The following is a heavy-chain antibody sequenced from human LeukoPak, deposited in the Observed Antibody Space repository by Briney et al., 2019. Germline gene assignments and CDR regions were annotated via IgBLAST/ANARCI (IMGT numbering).Heavy chain of an antibody. Sequence: ASETLSLTCTVSGGSISSSSYYWGWIRQPPGKGLEWLGSIYYTGSTNYHPSLKSRVIISLDTSKNQFSLKLTSVTAADTAVYYCARGSGYVYYWGQGTLVTVSS. CDR2: IYYTGST. CDR3: ARGSGYVYY. D-gene: IGHD5-12*01. V-gene: IGHV4-61*05. J-gene: IGHJ4*02. CDR1: GGSISSSSYY.